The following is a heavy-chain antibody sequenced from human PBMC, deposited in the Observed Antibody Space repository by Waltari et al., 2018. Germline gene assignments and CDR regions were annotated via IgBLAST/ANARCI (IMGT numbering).Heavy chain of an antibody. V-gene: IGHV2-70D*14. Sequence: QVTLKESGPALVKPTQTLTLTCTFSGVSLSTSGMRVSWLRQPPGQALAWLARIDWNDDKVYSTSLKTRLTISKDTSKNQVVLSMTNMDPVDTATYYCALDSSGYYPGYWGQGTLVTVSS. CDR1: GVSLSTSGMR. J-gene: IGHJ4*02. CDR2: IDWNDDK. CDR3: ALDSSGYYPGY. D-gene: IGHD3-22*01.